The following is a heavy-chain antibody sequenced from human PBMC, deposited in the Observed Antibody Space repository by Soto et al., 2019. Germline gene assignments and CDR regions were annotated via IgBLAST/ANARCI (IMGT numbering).Heavy chain of an antibody. J-gene: IGHJ4*02. V-gene: IGHV3-30*18. Sequence: QVQLVESGGAVVQPGKSLRLSCAASGFTFNTYGMYWVRQAPGKGLEWVAAISYDGSNKYNADSVKGRFTISRDNSKNTLYLQMNSVRVEDTAVYYCAKDIVRYTYGACDYWGQGALVTVSS. D-gene: IGHD5-18*01. CDR2: ISYDGSNK. CDR1: GFTFNTYG. CDR3: AKDIVRYTYGACDY.